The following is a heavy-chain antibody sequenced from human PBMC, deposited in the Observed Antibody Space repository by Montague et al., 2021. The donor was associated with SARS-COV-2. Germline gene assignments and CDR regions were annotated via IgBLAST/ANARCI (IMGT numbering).Heavy chain of an antibody. CDR3: ARHGGNDAFDI. Sequence: SEILSLTCTVSGGSISGYYWSWIRQPPGKGLEWIGYIYYSGSTKYNPFLESRVTVSVDRTKNQISLKLSSVTAADTAVYYCARHGGNDAFDIWGRGTMVTVSS. D-gene: IGHD1-26*01. J-gene: IGHJ3*02. V-gene: IGHV4-59*08. CDR2: IYYSGST. CDR1: GGSISGYY.